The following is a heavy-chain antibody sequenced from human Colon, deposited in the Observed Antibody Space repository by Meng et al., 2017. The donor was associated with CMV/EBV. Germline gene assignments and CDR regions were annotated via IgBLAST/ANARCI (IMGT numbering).Heavy chain of an antibody. D-gene: IGHD5-24*01. CDR1: GYTFTGYY. V-gene: IGHV1-2*02. J-gene: IGHJ4*02. Sequence: ASVKVSCKASGYTFTGYYMHWVRHAPGQGLEWMGWINPNSGGTNYAQKFQGRVTMTRDTSISTAYMELSRLRSDDTAVYYCVREGGPRDGYTLDRYWGQGTLVTVSS. CDR2: INPNSGGT. CDR3: VREGGPRDGYTLDRY.